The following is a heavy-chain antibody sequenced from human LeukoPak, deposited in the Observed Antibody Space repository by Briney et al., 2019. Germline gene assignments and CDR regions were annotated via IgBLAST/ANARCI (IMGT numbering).Heavy chain of an antibody. J-gene: IGHJ4*02. D-gene: IGHD6-13*01. CDR1: GGIFSSYA. CDR2: IISIFGTA. Sequence: SVKVSCKASGGIFSSYAISGVRQAPGQGREWMGGIISIFGTANYAQKFQGRVTITADESTSTAYMELSSLRSEDTAVYDCAIPGGSSRDFDYWGQGTLVTVSS. CDR3: AIPGGSSRDFDY. V-gene: IGHV1-69*13.